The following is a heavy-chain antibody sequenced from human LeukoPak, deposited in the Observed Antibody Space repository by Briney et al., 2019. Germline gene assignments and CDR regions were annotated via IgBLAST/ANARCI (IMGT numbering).Heavy chain of an antibody. J-gene: IGHJ3*02. D-gene: IGHD1-7*01. CDR3: AGKQSNWNYVYDAFDI. Sequence: ASVRVSCKASGGTFSSYAISWVRQAPGQGLEWMGGIIPIFGTANYAQKFQGRVTITADESTSTAYMELSSLRSEDTAVYYCAGKQSNWNYVYDAFDIWGQGTMVTVSS. V-gene: IGHV1-69*01. CDR2: IIPIFGTA. CDR1: GGTFSSYA.